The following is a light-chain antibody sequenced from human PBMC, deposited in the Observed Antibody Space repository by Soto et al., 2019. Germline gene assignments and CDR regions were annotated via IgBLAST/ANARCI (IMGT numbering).Light chain of an antibody. Sequence: EMVLTQSPGTLSLSPGERATLSCRASQSIRSNYVAWYQQKPGQGPRLLIYGASSRATGIPDRFSGSGSGTDFTLIISRLEPEDFAMYYCQQYGSSPRTFGQGTKVEIK. J-gene: IGKJ1*01. CDR1: QSIRSNY. V-gene: IGKV3-20*01. CDR2: GAS. CDR3: QQYGSSPRT.